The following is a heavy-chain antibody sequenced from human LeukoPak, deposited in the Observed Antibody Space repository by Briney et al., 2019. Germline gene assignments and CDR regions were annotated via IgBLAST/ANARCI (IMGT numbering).Heavy chain of an antibody. CDR1: GYSISSGYY. V-gene: IGHV4-38-2*02. CDR2: IYHGGST. CDR3: ARGVGRSYFDY. D-gene: IGHD1-26*01. Sequence: PSETLSLTCTVSGYSISSGYYWGWIRQPPGKGLEWIGSIYHGGSTYYTPSLKSRVTMSVDTSKNQFSLKLSSVTAADTAVYYCARGVGRSYFDYWGQGTLVTVSS. J-gene: IGHJ4*02.